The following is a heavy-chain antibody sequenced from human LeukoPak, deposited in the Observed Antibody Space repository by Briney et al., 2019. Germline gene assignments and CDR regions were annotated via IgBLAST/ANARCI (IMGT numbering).Heavy chain of an antibody. Sequence: GSLRLSCAASGFTFSNYAMSWVRQAPGKGLEWVSAISGSGGSTYYADSVKGRFTISRDNSKNTLYLQMNSLRAEDTAVYYCAKGQFWGSSGYYFDYWGQGTLVTVSS. D-gene: IGHD3-22*01. CDR3: AKGQFWGSSGYYFDY. V-gene: IGHV3-23*01. CDR1: GFTFSNYA. J-gene: IGHJ4*02. CDR2: ISGSGGST.